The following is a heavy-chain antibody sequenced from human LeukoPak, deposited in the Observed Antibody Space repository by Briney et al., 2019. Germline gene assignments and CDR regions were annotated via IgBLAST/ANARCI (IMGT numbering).Heavy chain of an antibody. J-gene: IGHJ2*01. V-gene: IGHV3-21*06. CDR1: GFSFSTYS. Sequence: GGSLRLSCAASGFSFSTYSMNWVRQAPGKGLEWVSSISSRSSYIYYADSVKGRFTISRDNAKNSLYLQMNSLRAEDTAVYYCARELYCGGDCSLGYFDLWGRGTLVTVSS. D-gene: IGHD2-21*02. CDR3: ARELYCGGDCSLGYFDL. CDR2: ISSRSSYI.